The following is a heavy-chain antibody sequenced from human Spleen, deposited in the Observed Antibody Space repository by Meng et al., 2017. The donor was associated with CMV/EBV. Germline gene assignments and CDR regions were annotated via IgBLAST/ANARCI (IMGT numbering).Heavy chain of an antibody. V-gene: IGHV4-39*02. CDR3: ARDHRTHFDY. CDR1: GGSISSNNYQ. Sequence: GSLRLSCAVSGGSISSNNYQWGWIRQPPGKGLEWIGSFYFSGSTYYIPSLRSRVSIFVDTSKNQSSLNLISVTVADTAIYYCARDHRTHFDYWGQGSLVTVSS. J-gene: IGHJ4*02. CDR2: FYFSGST. D-gene: IGHD1-14*01.